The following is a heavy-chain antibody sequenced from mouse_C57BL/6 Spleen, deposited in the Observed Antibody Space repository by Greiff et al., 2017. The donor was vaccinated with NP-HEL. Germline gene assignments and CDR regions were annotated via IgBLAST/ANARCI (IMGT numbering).Heavy chain of an antibody. CDR2: INPGSGGT. D-gene: IGHD1-1*01. V-gene: IGHV1-54*01. J-gene: IGHJ4*01. Sequence: QVQLQQSGAELVRPGTSVKVSCKASGYAFTNYLIEWEKQRPGQGLEWIGVINPGSGGTNYNEKFKGKATLTADKSSSTAYMQLSSLTSEDSAVYFCARSGSNYAMDYWGQGTSVTVSS. CDR3: ARSGSNYAMDY. CDR1: GYAFTNYL.